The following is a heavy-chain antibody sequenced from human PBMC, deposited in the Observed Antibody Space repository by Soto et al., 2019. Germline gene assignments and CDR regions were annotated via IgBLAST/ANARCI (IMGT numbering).Heavy chain of an antibody. CDR1: GYTFTTSG. J-gene: IGHJ6*02. Sequence: GASVKVSCKSSGYTFTTSGISWVRQAPGQGLEWMGWISTDNGNTNYAQHLQGRVSMTPDTSTSTAYMDLRSLRSDDTAVYYCARDQGITTFGVYSMYYYGMDVWGQGTTVTVSS. D-gene: IGHD3-3*01. CDR2: ISTDNGNT. CDR3: ARDQGITTFGVYSMYYYGMDV. V-gene: IGHV1-18*01.